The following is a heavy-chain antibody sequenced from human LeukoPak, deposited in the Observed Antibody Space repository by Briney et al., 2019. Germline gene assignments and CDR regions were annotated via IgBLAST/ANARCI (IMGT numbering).Heavy chain of an antibody. V-gene: IGHV1-2*02. CDR2: INPNSGGT. CDR3: AMGYCGGDCYRDWFDP. J-gene: IGHJ5*02. D-gene: IGHD2-21*02. CDR1: GYTFTGYY. Sequence: GASVKVSCKASGYTFTGYYIHWVRQAPGQGLEWMGWINPNSGGTNYAQKFQGRVTMTRDTSISTAYMELSRLRSDDTAVYYCAMGYCGGDCYRDWFDPWGQGTLVTVSS.